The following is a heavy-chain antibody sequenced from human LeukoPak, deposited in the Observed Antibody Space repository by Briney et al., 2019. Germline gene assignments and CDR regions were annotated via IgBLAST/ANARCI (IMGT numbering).Heavy chain of an antibody. CDR2: MESNSGDT. CDR1: GYTFTNYD. J-gene: IGHJ4*02. D-gene: IGHD7-27*01. V-gene: IGHV1-8*01. CDR3: VRGPPNWGFDY. Sequence: ASVKVSCKASGYTFTNYDINWVRQATGQGLEWMGWMESNSGDTGYAQKFQDRVTMTRDTFISTAYMELNNVRSEDTAVYYCVRGPPNWGFDYWGQGTLVTVSS.